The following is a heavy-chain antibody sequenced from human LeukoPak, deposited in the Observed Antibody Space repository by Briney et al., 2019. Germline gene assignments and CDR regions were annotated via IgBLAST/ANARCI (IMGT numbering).Heavy chain of an antibody. Sequence: WGSLSLSCAASGFTFSSYWMRWVRQAPGKGLVWVSRINIGGSSSSYADSVKGRFTISRDNANNTLYLQMNSLRAEDTAIYYCARAPYYFDSWGQGTLVTLSS. V-gene: IGHV3-74*01. J-gene: IGHJ4*02. CDR2: INIGGSSS. CDR3: ARAPYYFDS. CDR1: GFTFSSYW.